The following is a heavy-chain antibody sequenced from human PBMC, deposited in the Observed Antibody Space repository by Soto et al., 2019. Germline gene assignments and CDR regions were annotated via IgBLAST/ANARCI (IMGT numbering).Heavy chain of an antibody. CDR2: MNPNSGNT. J-gene: IGHJ6*03. Sequence: ASVKVSCKASGYTFTSYDINWVRQATGQGLEWMGWMNPNSGNTGYAQKFQGRVTMTRNTSISTAYMELSSLRSEDTAVYYCAILFLCISTSCYATDYYYYMDVWGKGTTVTVSS. V-gene: IGHV1-8*01. CDR1: GYTFTSYD. CDR3: AILFLCISTSCYATDYYYYMDV. D-gene: IGHD2-2*01.